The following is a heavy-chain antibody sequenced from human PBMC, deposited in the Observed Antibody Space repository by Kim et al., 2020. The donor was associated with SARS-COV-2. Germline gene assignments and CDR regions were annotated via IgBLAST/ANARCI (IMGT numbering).Heavy chain of an antibody. D-gene: IGHD2-8*01. CDR3: ARDKW. CDR2: STSSSTM. V-gene: IGHV3-48*04. Sequence: STSSSTMHYADSVKGRFTISRDNAKNSLYLQMNGLRAEDTAVYYCARDKWWGQGTLVTVSS. J-gene: IGHJ4*02.